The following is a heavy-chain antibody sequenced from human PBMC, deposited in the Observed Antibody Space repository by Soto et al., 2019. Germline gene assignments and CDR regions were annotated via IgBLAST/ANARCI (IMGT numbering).Heavy chain of an antibody. D-gene: IGHD3-22*01. CDR3: AKPYYDSSGPPLPPDY. CDR2: ISGSGGST. CDR1: GFTFSSYA. J-gene: IGHJ4*02. V-gene: IGHV3-23*01. Sequence: PGGSLRLSCAASGFTFSSYAMSWVRQAPGKGLEWVSAISGSGGSTYYADSVKGRFTISRDNSKNTLYLQMNSLRAEDTAVYYCAKPYYDSSGPPLPPDYWGQGTLVTVSS.